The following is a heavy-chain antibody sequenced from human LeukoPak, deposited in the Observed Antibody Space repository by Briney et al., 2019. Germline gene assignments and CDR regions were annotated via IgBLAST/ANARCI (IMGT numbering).Heavy chain of an antibody. CDR3: GRALLGGSDIYTPFSY. Sequence: ASVKVSCKASGYTFNIYGIIWVRQAPGQGLEWVGWISTYNGNTNYAPNIQDRVTMTTDTSTSTAYMELRSLRSYDTAVYYCGRALLGGSDIYTPFSYWGQGTLVTVSS. D-gene: IGHD3-10*01. CDR2: ISTYNGNT. V-gene: IGHV1-18*01. CDR1: GYTFNIYG. J-gene: IGHJ4*02.